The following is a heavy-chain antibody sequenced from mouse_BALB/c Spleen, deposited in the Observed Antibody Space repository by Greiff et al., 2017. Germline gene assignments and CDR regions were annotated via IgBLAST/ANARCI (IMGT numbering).Heavy chain of an antibody. D-gene: IGHD2-1*01. Sequence: VHLVESGGGLVKPGGSLKLSCAASGFTFSSYAMSWVRQTPEKRLEWVASISSGGSTYYPDSVKGRFTISRDNARNILYLQMSSLRSEDTAMYYCARGLGGNYYYAMDYWGQGTSVTVSS. CDR3: ARGLGGNYYYAMDY. CDR1: GFTFSSYA. V-gene: IGHV5-6-5*01. J-gene: IGHJ4*01. CDR2: ISSGGST.